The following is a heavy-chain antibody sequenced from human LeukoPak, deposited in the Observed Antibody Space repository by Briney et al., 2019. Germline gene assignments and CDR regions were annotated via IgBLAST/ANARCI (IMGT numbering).Heavy chain of an antibody. Sequence: GASVKVSCKASGYTFTGYYMHWVRQAPGQGLEWMGWINPNSGGTNYAQKFQGRVTMTRDMSISTAYMELSRLRSDDTAVYYCARGFRFDRFGEPGDVWGKGTTVTVSS. CDR2: INPNSGGT. D-gene: IGHD3-10*01. CDR3: ARGFRFDRFGEPGDV. V-gene: IGHV1-2*02. CDR1: GYTFTGYY. J-gene: IGHJ6*04.